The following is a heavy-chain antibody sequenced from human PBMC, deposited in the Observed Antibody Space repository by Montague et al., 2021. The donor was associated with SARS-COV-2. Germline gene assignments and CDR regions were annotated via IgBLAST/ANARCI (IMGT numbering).Heavy chain of an antibody. CDR2: MYYSGNT. CDR1: GGSISSYHHY. J-gene: IGHJ4*02. D-gene: IGHD3-3*01. Sequence: SETLSLTCTVSGGSISSYHHYWGWLRQPPGKGLEWIGAMYYSGNTYYNPSLKSPVTISVDTSKNQFSLKLSSVTAADTAVYYCANMGVGRVTIFGVVSRGGLDYWGQGTLVTVSS. V-gene: IGHV4-39*01. CDR3: ANMGVGRVTIFGVVSRGGLDY.